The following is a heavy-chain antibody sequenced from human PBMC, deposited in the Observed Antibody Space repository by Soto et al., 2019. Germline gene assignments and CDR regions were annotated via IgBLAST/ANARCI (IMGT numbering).Heavy chain of an antibody. D-gene: IGHD3-3*01. Sequence: SETLSLTCTVSGGSISSSSYYWGWIRQPPGKGLEWIGSIYYSGSTYYNPSLKSRVTISVDTSKNQFSLKLSSVTAADTAVYYCARYYDFWSGYPGAMDVWGKGTTVTVSS. CDR1: GGSISSSSYY. CDR3: ARYYDFWSGYPGAMDV. V-gene: IGHV4-39*01. CDR2: IYYSGST. J-gene: IGHJ6*04.